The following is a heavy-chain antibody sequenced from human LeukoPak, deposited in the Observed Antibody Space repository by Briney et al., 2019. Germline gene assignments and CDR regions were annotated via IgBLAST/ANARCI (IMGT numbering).Heavy chain of an antibody. D-gene: IGHD1-7*01. CDR3: ARRRTGTFFFDY. Sequence: GGSLRLSCAASGFTFSTYSMNWVRQAPGKGLEWVSAISGSGGNTYYADSVKGRFTISRDNSKDTLFLQMNSLRAEDTAVYYCARRRTGTFFFDYWGQGTLVTVSS. CDR2: ISGSGGNT. CDR1: GFTFSTYS. J-gene: IGHJ4*02. V-gene: IGHV3-23*01.